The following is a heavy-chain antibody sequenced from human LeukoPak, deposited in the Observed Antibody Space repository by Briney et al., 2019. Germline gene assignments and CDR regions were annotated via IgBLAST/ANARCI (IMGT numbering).Heavy chain of an antibody. V-gene: IGHV4-39*01. J-gene: IGHJ4*02. D-gene: IGHD6-13*01. Sequence: SETLSLTCTVSGGSISSSSYYWGWIRQPPGKGLEWMGSIYYVGSTYYNPSLRSRVTISADTSKNQFSLKVTSVTAADTAVYYCVRGLATAGTDYWAQGTLVTVSS. CDR1: GGSISSSSYY. CDR3: VRGLATAGTDY. CDR2: IYYVGST.